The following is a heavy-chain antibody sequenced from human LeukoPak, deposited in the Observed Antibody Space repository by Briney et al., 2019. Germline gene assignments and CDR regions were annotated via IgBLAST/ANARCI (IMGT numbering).Heavy chain of an antibody. V-gene: IGHV3-74*01. CDR3: ARAYSSGWSPLDY. CDR1: GFTFSKFP. D-gene: IGHD6-19*01. Sequence: GGSLRLSCAASGFTFSKFPMGWVRQAPGRGLVWVSRISTDASSTTYADSVKGRFTISRDNAKNTLYLQMNSLRAEDTAVYYCARAYSSGWSPLDYWGQGTLVTVSS. CDR2: ISTDASST. J-gene: IGHJ4*02.